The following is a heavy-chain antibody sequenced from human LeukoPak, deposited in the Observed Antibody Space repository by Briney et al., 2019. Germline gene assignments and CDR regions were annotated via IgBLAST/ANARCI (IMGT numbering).Heavy chain of an antibody. V-gene: IGHV3-23*01. J-gene: IGHJ3*02. CDR2: ISGSGAFT. CDR3: AKNREYSGSYRDAFDI. Sequence: GGSLRLSCAASGFTFSNYAMSWVRQAPGKGLEWVSGISGSGAFTYYADSVKGRFTISRDNSKNTLYVQMNSLRAEDTAVYYCAKNREYSGSYRDAFDIWGQGTMVTVSS. D-gene: IGHD1-26*01. CDR1: GFTFSNYA.